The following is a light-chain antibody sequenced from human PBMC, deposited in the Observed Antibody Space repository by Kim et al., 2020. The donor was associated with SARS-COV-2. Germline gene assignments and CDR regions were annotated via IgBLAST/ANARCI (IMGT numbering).Light chain of an antibody. CDR3: QSYDSSLGGSGV. Sequence: QSVLTQPPSVSGAPGQRVTISCTGSSSNIGAGYDVHWYQQHPGTAPKLLIYGNNNRPSGVPDRFSGSKSGTSASLAITGLQAEDEADYYCQSYDSSLGGSGVFGGGTQLTVL. V-gene: IGLV1-40*01. CDR2: GNN. J-gene: IGLJ3*02. CDR1: SSNIGAGYD.